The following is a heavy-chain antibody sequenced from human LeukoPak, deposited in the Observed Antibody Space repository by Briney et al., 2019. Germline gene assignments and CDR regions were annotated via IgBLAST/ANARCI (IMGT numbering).Heavy chain of an antibody. Sequence: SETLSLTCTVSGDSVSNYYWSWLRQRPGKGLEWIGYIYYSGSTNYNPTLKSRVTISVDTSKNQLSLKLSSVTAADTAVYYCAREPGFDSSGYLNWFDPWGQGTLVTVSS. J-gene: IGHJ5*02. V-gene: IGHV4-59*02. CDR2: IYYSGST. CDR3: AREPGFDSSGYLNWFDP. CDR1: GDSVSNYY. D-gene: IGHD3-22*01.